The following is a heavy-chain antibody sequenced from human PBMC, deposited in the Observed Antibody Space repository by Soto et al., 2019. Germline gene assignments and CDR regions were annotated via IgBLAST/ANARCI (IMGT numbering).Heavy chain of an antibody. V-gene: IGHV3-23*01. D-gene: IGHD2-2*01. CDR2: ISGSDAGT. J-gene: IGHJ4*02. CDR3: TKGPCTRSSCYFDF. Sequence: EVQLLESGGGLVQHGGSLRLSCEASGFTFSSHAMSWVRQAPGKGLEWVSAISGSDAGTFDADSVRGRFTISRDNSKNTLYLHMTSLRVQDTAIYYCTKGPCTRSSCYFDFWGQGSLVTVSS. CDR1: GFTFSSHA.